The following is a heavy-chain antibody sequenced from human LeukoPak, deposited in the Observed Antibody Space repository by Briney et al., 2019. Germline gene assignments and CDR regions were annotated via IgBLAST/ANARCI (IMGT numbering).Heavy chain of an antibody. J-gene: IGHJ3*02. CDR3: ARGLRNRSSGTRFDVFDI. CDR2: IYYSGST. Sequence: SETLSLTCTVSGASISNYYWTWIRQPPGKGLEWIGYIYYSGSTNYRPFLKSRVTISVDTSKNQVSLRLRSVTAADTAVYYCARGLRNRSSGTRFDVFDIWGQGTMVTVSS. V-gene: IGHV4-59*01. CDR1: GASISNYY. D-gene: IGHD6-6*01.